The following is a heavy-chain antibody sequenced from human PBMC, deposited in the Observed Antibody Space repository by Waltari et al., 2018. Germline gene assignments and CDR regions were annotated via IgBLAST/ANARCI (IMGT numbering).Heavy chain of an antibody. V-gene: IGHV3-21*01. CDR1: GFTFSSYS. J-gene: IGHJ3*02. CDR3: ATDVLLWFGDYAENDTFDI. D-gene: IGHD3-10*01. Sequence: EVQLVESGGGLVKPGGSLRLYCAASGFTFSSYSMNWVRQAPGKGLEWVSSISSSSSYIDYADSVKGRFTISRDNAKNSLYLQMNSLRAEDTAVYYCATDVLLWFGDYAENDTFDIWGQGTMVTVSS. CDR2: ISSSSSYI.